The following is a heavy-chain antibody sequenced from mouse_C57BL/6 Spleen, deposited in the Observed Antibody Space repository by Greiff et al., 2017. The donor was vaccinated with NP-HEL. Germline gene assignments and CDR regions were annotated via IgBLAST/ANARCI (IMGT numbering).Heavy chain of an antibody. CDR1: GYTFTEYT. CDR2: FYPGSGSI. V-gene: IGHV1-62-2*01. CDR3: ARPLYGYDWAWFAY. Sequence: VQRVESGAELVKPGASVKLSCKASGYTFTEYTIHWVKQRSGQGLEWIGWFYPGSGSIKYNEKFKDKATLTADKSSSTVYMELSRLTSEDSAVYFCARPLYGYDWAWFAYWGQGTLVTVSA. J-gene: IGHJ3*01. D-gene: IGHD2-14*01.